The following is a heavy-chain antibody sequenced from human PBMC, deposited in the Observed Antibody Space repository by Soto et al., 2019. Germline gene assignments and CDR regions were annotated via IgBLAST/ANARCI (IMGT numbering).Heavy chain of an antibody. J-gene: IGHJ4*02. CDR1: GFSFTRDW. CDR2: VNTDETTT. V-gene: IGHV3-74*01. Sequence: EVQLVESGGGLVQPGGSLRISCAASGFSFTRDWMHWVRQAPGKGLEWVSRVNTDETTTNYADSVKGRFTISRDNAKNTLYLQMNSLSAEDTAIYFCARGAFGNYYQDSWGQGTMVTVSP. D-gene: IGHD1-26*01. CDR3: ARGAFGNYYQDS.